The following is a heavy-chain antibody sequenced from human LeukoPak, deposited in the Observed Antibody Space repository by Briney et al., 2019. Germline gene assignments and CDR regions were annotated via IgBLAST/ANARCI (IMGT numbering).Heavy chain of an antibody. CDR3: ARGGSYFDF. CDR2: ISSSGSTR. Sequence: PGGSLRLSCAASGFTFSDHYLDWVRQAPGKGLEWVSYISSSGSTRYYADSVKGRFTISRDNAKNSLYLQMNSLRAEDTAVYYCARGGSYFDFWGQGTLVTVSS. V-gene: IGHV3-11*04. D-gene: IGHD3-16*01. J-gene: IGHJ4*02. CDR1: GFTFSDHY.